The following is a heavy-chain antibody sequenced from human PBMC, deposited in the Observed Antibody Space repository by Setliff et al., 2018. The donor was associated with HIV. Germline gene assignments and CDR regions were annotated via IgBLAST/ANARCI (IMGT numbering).Heavy chain of an antibody. Sequence: SETLSLTCTVSGGSINSTSYYWGWIRQPPGNGLEWLGSIYHTGSTYYKPSLKSRVTISVDTSKNQFSLNLSSVTAADTAMYYCARIREYSRGWFIEYWGQGTLVTVSS. CDR3: ARIREYSRGWFIEY. CDR2: IYHTGST. J-gene: IGHJ4*02. CDR1: GGSINSTSYY. V-gene: IGHV4-39*07. D-gene: IGHD6-19*01.